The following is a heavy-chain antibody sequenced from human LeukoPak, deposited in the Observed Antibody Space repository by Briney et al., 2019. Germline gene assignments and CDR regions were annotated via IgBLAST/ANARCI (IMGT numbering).Heavy chain of an antibody. Sequence: SVNVSCKASGYTFTSYDINWVRQATGQGLEWMGWMNPNSGKTGYAQKFQGRVIMTRNTSISSAYLELSSLRSHDTAVYYCSRVVDLSFDPWGQGTLVTVSS. V-gene: IGHV1-8*01. CDR3: SRVVDLSFDP. CDR2: MNPNSGKT. J-gene: IGHJ5*02. D-gene: IGHD2/OR15-2a*01. CDR1: GYTFTSYD.